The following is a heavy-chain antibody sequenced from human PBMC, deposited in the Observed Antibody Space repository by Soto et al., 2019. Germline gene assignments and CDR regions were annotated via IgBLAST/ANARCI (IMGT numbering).Heavy chain of an antibody. CDR3: ARVGSSNYYDSSGHYFDY. Sequence: ASVKVSCKASGYTFTSQYIHWVRQAPGQGLGWMGIINPNGGGTTYAQKFQGRITMTRDTSTSTVYMELSSLRSEDTAVYYCARVGSSNYYDSSGHYFDYWGQGTLVHRLL. V-gene: IGHV1-46*01. CDR1: GYTFTSQY. CDR2: INPNGGGT. D-gene: IGHD3-22*01. J-gene: IGHJ4*02.